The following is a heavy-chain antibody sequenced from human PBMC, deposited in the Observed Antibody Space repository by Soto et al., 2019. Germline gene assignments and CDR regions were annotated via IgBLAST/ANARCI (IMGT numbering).Heavy chain of an antibody. Sequence: GESLKISCKSSGYSFTSYWISWVRQMPGKGLEWMGRIDPSDSYTNYSPSFQGHVTISADKTISTAYLQWSSLKASDTVMYYCARHPPSQRRSPFDYWGQGTLVTVSS. J-gene: IGHJ4*02. CDR2: IDPSDSYT. CDR3: ARHPPSQRRSPFDY. CDR1: GYSFTSYW. V-gene: IGHV5-10-1*01. D-gene: IGHD2-15*01.